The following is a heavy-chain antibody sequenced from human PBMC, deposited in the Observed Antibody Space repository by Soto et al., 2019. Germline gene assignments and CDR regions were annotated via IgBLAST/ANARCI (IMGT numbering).Heavy chain of an antibody. CDR2: IYYSGST. CDR1: GGSISSSSYY. Sequence: SETLYLTCTVSGGSISSSSYYWGWIRQPTGKGLEWIGSIYYSGSTYYNPSLKSRVTISVDTSKNQFSLKLSSVTAADTAVYYCARHGMGYCSGGSCYSDAFDIWGQGTMVTVSS. J-gene: IGHJ3*02. V-gene: IGHV4-39*01. D-gene: IGHD2-15*01. CDR3: ARHGMGYCSGGSCYSDAFDI.